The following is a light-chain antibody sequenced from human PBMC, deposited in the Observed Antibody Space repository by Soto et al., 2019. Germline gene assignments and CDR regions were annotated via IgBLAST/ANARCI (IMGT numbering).Light chain of an antibody. Sequence: ESMLTQSPGTLSLSPGERATLSCRASQSVSSRYLNWYQHKPGQAPRLLIYGASIRATGIPDRFSGSGSGTDFTLTISRLEPEDFAVDYCQQFGSSPPAFTFGQGTKLEI. CDR3: QQFGSSPPAFT. V-gene: IGKV3-20*01. CDR1: QSVSSRY. CDR2: GAS. J-gene: IGKJ2*01.